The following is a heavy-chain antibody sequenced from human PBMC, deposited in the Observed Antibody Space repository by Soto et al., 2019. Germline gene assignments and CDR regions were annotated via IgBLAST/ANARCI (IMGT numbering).Heavy chain of an antibody. CDR2: ISGSGGST. CDR1: GFTFSTYA. J-gene: IGHJ1*01. V-gene: IGHV3-23*01. CDR3: AKFVDGPFQH. Sequence: PGGSLRLSCAASGFTFSTYAMTWVRQAPGKGLEWVSAISGSGGSTYYADSVKGRFTISRDNSKNTLYLQMNSLRAEDTAVYYCAKFVDGPFQHWGQGTLVTVSS.